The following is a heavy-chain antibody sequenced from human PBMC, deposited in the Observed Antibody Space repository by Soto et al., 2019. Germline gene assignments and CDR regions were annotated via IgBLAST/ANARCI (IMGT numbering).Heavy chain of an antibody. V-gene: IGHV4-39*01. CDR1: GGSISSSNCY. Sequence: QLQLQQSGPGLVKASETLSLTCTVSGGSISSSNCYWGWIRQPPGKGLEWIGSIYYSGSTYYNPSLKSRVTMSVEASKDRFSLKRSSVTASDTAVYYCARHPYSAPYIVLAPSSVVLHAFNIWGQGTMVAVSS. CDR2: IYYSGST. J-gene: IGHJ3*02. CDR3: ARHPYSAPYIVLAPSSVVLHAFNI. D-gene: IGHD2-2*01.